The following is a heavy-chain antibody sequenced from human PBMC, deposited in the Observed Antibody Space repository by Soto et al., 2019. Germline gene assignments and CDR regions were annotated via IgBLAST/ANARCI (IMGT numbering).Heavy chain of an antibody. Sequence: QVQLQQSGPGLVKPSQTLSLTCAISGDSVSSNSAAWNWIRQSPSRGLEWLGRTYYRSKWYNDYAVSVNSRITINPDTSKNQFSLQMNSVTPEDTAVYYCARAPGYDHYHYSGMDVWGQGTTVTVSS. CDR2: TYYRSKWYN. J-gene: IGHJ6*02. D-gene: IGHD3-3*01. CDR3: ARAPGYDHYHYSGMDV. V-gene: IGHV6-1*01. CDR1: GDSVSSNSAA.